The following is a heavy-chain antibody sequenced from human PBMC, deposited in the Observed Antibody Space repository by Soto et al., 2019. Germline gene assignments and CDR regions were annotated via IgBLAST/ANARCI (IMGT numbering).Heavy chain of an antibody. Sequence: EVQLLESGGGLVQPGGSLRLSCVASGFTFGTVAMTWVRQAPGKGLEWVSSIAIASFDSYYAPSVKGRFTTSRDDSKNPLYLQMQSRRADDTAFYYCEKDRSYRYLSGLYFDFWGPGSLVTVSS. V-gene: IGHV3-23*01. J-gene: IGHJ4*02. D-gene: IGHD3-16*02. CDR2: IAIASFDS. CDR1: GFTFGTVA. CDR3: EKDRSYRYLSGLYFDF.